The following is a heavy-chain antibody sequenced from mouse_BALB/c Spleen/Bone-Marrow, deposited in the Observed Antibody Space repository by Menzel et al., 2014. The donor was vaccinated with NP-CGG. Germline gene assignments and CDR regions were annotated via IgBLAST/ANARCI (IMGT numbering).Heavy chain of an antibody. CDR1: GFNITDTY. V-gene: IGHV14-3*02. J-gene: IGHJ4*01. Sequence: VQLKQSGPDLVKPAASVKLSCTASGFNITDTYMHWVKQRPEHDLEWIGRIDPANGNTNYDPNFQGKATITADTSSNTSYLQFSSLTTEDTAAYYCAGWEYYAIDYWGQGTTVTVSS. CDR3: AGWEYYAIDY. CDR2: IDPANGNT. D-gene: IGHD4-1*01.